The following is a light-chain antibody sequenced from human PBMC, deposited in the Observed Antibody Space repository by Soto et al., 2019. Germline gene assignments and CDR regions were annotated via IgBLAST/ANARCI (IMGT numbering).Light chain of an antibody. CDR1: NSDVGDYNY. V-gene: IGLV2-14*01. CDR2: EVS. Sequence: QAARTPPASVSGSPGQSITISCTGTNSDVGDYNYVSWYQQHPGKAPKLIIYEVSNRPSGISDRFSASKSGNTASLTISGLQAEDEADYYCSSYTNSNTRVFGTGTKATVL. J-gene: IGLJ1*01. CDR3: SSYTNSNTRV.